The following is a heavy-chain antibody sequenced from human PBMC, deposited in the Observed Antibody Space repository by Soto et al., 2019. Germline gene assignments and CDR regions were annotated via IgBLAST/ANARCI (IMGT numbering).Heavy chain of an antibody. Sequence: ASVKVSCKASGYTFTSYAMHWVRQAPGQRLEWMGWINAGNGNTKYSQKFQGRVTITRDTSASTAYMELSSLRSEDTAVYYCARRLSSSGWYLDYWGQGTLVTVS. J-gene: IGHJ4*02. D-gene: IGHD6-19*01. V-gene: IGHV1-3*01. CDR3: ARRLSSSGWYLDY. CDR1: GYTFTSYA. CDR2: INAGNGNT.